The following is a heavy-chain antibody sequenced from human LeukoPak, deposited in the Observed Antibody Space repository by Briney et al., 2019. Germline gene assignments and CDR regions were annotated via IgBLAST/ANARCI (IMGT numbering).Heavy chain of an antibody. V-gene: IGHV4-59*08. D-gene: IGHD2-2*01. Sequence: SETLSLTCTVSGGSISSYYWSWIRQPPGKGLEWIGYIYYSGSTNYNPSLKSRVTISVDTSKNQFSLKLSSVTAADTAVYYCARSTPRGHCSSTSCLYYFDYWGQGTPVTVSS. CDR2: IYYSGST. J-gene: IGHJ4*02. CDR1: GGSISSYY. CDR3: ARSTPRGHCSSTSCLYYFDY.